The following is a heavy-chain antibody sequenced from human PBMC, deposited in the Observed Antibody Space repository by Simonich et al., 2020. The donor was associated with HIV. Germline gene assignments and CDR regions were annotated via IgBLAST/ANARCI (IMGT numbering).Heavy chain of an antibody. CDR2: INQSVST. CDR1: GGASSGYF. J-gene: IGHJ1*01. Sequence: QVQLQQWGAGLLKPSETLFLTCAVYGGASSGYFWTWIRPSPGKGLEWMGQINQSVSTNYNPSLKSRVTISVDTSDNQFLLKVTSVTAADTAVYYCARGADTFWLGDFQHWGQGTLVTVSS. D-gene: IGHD3-10*01. CDR3: ARGADTFWLGDFQH. V-gene: IGHV4-34*01.